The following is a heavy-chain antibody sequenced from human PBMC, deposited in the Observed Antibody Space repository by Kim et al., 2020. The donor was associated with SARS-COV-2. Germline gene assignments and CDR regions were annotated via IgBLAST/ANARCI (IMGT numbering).Heavy chain of an antibody. D-gene: IGHD1-26*01. CDR2: ISKNGINK. J-gene: IGHJ4*02. Sequence: GGSLRLSCAAFGFIFSSNGMHWVRQAPGKGLEWVAFISKNGINKHYADSGKGRFTISRDNSKNTLYLQMNSLRPDDTAVYYCTTEEGDYSEFDYWGQGT. CDR1: GFIFSSNG. V-gene: IGHV3-30*03. CDR3: TTEEGDYSEFDY.